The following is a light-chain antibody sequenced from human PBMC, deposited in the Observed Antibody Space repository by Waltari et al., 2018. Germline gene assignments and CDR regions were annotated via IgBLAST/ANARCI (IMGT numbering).Light chain of an antibody. CDR1: QSASNS. Sequence: EIILTQSPATLSLSPGDRATLSCRASQSASNSLSGYKQKPGQAPRLLIYNAITRSTGTPSRFSGSGSGTDFTLTIGSLEPEDSAVYFCLQRNNWPPTFGGGTTVEIK. V-gene: IGKV3-11*01. CDR3: LQRNNWPPT. CDR2: NAI. J-gene: IGKJ4*02.